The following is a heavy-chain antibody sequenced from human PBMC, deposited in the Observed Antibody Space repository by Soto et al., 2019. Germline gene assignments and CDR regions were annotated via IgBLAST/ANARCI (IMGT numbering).Heavy chain of an antibody. CDR3: AKDAGYGSGSYGDYFDY. CDR2: ISGSGGST. D-gene: IGHD3-10*01. Sequence: GGSLSLSCAASGFTFSSYAMSWVRQAPGKGLEWVSAISGSGGSTYYADSVEGRFTISRDNSKNTLYLQMNSLRAEDTAVYYCAKDAGYGSGSYGDYFDYWGQGTLVTVSS. J-gene: IGHJ4*02. CDR1: GFTFSSYA. V-gene: IGHV3-23*01.